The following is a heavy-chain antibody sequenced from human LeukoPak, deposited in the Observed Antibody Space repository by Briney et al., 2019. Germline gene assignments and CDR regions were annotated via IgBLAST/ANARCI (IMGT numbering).Heavy chain of an antibody. Sequence: PSETLSLTCTVSGGSIGSYYWSWLRQPPRKGLEWIGYIYYSGRTNYNPSLKSRVTISVDTSKNQFSLKLSSVTAADTAVYYCARVFNWGDFDYWGQGTLVTVSS. CDR3: ARVFNWGDFDY. D-gene: IGHD7-27*01. CDR1: GGSIGSYY. V-gene: IGHV4-59*01. J-gene: IGHJ4*02. CDR2: IYYSGRT.